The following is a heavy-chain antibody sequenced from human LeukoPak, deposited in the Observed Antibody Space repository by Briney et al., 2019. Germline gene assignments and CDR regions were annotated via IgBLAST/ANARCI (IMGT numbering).Heavy chain of an antibody. CDR3: ARHRTGTVLRYFDWSYYGIDV. Sequence: GASVKVSCKASGYTFTSYGISWVRQAPGQGLEWMGWISAYNGNTNYAQKLQGRVTMTTDTSTSTAYMELRSLRSDDTAVYYSARHRTGTVLRYFDWSYYGIDVWGQGTTVTVSS. CDR2: ISAYNGNT. CDR1: GYTFTSYG. D-gene: IGHD3-9*01. V-gene: IGHV1-18*01. J-gene: IGHJ6*02.